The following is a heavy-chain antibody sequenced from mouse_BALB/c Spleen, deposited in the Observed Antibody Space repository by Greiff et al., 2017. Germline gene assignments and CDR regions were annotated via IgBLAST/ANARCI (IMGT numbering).Heavy chain of an antibody. CDR1: GFTFSSYA. V-gene: IGHV5-9-4*01. D-gene: IGHD1-1*01. Sequence: EVKLMESGGGLVKPGGSLKLSCAASGFTFSSYAMSWVRQSPEKRLEWVAEISSGGSNTYYPDTVTGRFTISRDNAKNTLYLEMSSLRSEDTAMYYCARGYGSSYDYFDYWGQGTTLTVSS. CDR2: ISSGGSNT. J-gene: IGHJ2*01. CDR3: ARGYGSSYDYFDY.